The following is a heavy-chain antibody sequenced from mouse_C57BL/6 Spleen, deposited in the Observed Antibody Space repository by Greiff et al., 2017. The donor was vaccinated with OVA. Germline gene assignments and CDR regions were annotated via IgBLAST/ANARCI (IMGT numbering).Heavy chain of an antibody. V-gene: IGHV1-80*01. CDR2: IYPGDGDT. D-gene: IGHD1-1*01. Sequence: VQLQQSGAELVKPGASVKISCKASGYAFSSYWMNWVKQRPGKGLEWIGQIYPGDGDTNYNGKFKGKATLTADKSSSTAYMQLSSLTSEDSAVYFCARSGDYYGSFDYWCQGTTLTVSS. CDR1: GYAFSSYW. J-gene: IGHJ2*01. CDR3: ARSGDYYGSFDY.